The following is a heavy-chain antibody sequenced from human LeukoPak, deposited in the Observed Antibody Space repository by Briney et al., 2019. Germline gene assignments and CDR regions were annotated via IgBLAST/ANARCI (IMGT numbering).Heavy chain of an antibody. CDR2: ISAYSTYNGNT. V-gene: IGHV1-18*01. CDR1: GYTFTSYG. CDR3: TRGVMYDCGGDCYPESFYYYYGMDV. D-gene: IGHD2-21*02. J-gene: IGHJ6*02. Sequence: ASVKVSCKASGYTFTSYGISWVRQAPGQGPEWMGWISAYSTYNGNTNYAQKFQGRVTMTTDTSTSTAYMELRSLRSDDTAVYYCTRGVMYDCGGDCYPESFYYYYGMDVWGQGTTVTVSS.